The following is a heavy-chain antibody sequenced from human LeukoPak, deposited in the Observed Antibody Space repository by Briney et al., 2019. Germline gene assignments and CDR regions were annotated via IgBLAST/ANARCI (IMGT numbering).Heavy chain of an antibody. V-gene: IGHV4-39*01. J-gene: IGHJ4*02. CDR1: GGSISSSSYY. CDR3: ARVVAAAGSWIDY. D-gene: IGHD6-13*01. Sequence: SETLSLTCTVSGGSISSSSYYWGWIRQPPGKGLEWIGSIYYSGSTYYNPSLKSRVTISVDTSKNQFSLKLSSVTAADTAVYYCARVVAAAGSWIDYWGQGTLVTVSS. CDR2: IYYSGST.